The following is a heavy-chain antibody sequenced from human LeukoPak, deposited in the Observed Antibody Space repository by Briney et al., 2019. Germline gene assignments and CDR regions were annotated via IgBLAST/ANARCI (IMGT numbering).Heavy chain of an antibody. D-gene: IGHD3-9*01. CDR3: ARSPPILTGWGEFDY. V-gene: IGHV3-7*01. CDR2: IKQDGSEK. CDR1: GFTFSSYW. Sequence: PGGSLRLSCAASGFTFSSYWMSWVRQAPGKGLEWVANIKQDGSEKYYVDSVKGRFTISRDNAKNSLYLQMNSLRAEDTAVYYCARSPPILTGWGEFDYWGQGTLVTVSS. J-gene: IGHJ4*02.